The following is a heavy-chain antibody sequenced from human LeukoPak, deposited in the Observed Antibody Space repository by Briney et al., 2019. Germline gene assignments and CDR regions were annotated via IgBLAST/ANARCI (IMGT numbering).Heavy chain of an antibody. V-gene: IGHV3-7*03. CDR2: IKQDGSEK. CDR1: GFTFSSYW. CDR3: ARVQGWFGESTYSNWFDP. D-gene: IGHD3-10*01. Sequence: GGSLRLSCAASGFTFSSYWMSWVRQAPGKGLEWEANIKQDGSEKYYVDSVKGRFTISRDNAKNSLYLQMNSLRAEDTAVYYCARVQGWFGESTYSNWFDPWGQGTLVTVSS. J-gene: IGHJ5*02.